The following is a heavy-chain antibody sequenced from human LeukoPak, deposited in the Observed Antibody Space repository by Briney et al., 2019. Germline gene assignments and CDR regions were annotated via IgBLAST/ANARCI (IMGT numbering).Heavy chain of an antibody. CDR3: ASEDGDYPFDY. Sequence: GESLKISCKCSGYSFTSYWIGWVRQMPGKGLETMGIIYPGDSDTRYSPSFQGQVTISADKPISAAYLQWSSLKASDTAMYCCASEDGDYPFDYWGQGTLVADSS. CDR1: GYSFTSYW. J-gene: IGHJ4*02. V-gene: IGHV5-51*04. CDR2: IYPGDSDT. D-gene: IGHD4-17*01.